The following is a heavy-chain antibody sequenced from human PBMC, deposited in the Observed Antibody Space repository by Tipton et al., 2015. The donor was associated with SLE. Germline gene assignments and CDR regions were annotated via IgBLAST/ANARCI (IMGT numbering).Heavy chain of an antibody. J-gene: IGHJ5*02. CDR3: ARQNGENRNYFDP. Sequence: TLSLTSAVYGGSFSGYYWTWVRQSPGKGLEWIGEINHAAVTDYNPSLKSRVTISIDTSKNQFSLKLSSVTAADTAVYYCARQNGENRNYFDPWGQGTLVTVSS. CDR1: GGSFSGYY. V-gene: IGHV4-34*01. CDR2: INHAAVT. D-gene: IGHD1-7*01.